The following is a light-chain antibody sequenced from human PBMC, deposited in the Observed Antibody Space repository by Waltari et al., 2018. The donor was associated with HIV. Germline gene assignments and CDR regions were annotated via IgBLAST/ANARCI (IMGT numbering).Light chain of an antibody. CDR2: AAS. Sequence: DIQMTQYPSSLSASVGDRVTITCRASQSITNYLNWYQQKPGKAPKLLIYAASSLQSGVPSRFSGSGSGTDFTLTISSLQPEDFATYSCQQSYSTPYTFGQGTKLDIK. J-gene: IGKJ2*01. CDR1: QSITNY. V-gene: IGKV1-39*01. CDR3: QQSYSTPYT.